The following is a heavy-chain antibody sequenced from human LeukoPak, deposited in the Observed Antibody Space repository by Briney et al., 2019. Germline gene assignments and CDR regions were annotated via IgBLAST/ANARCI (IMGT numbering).Heavy chain of an antibody. CDR3: ARDLPSALLRFLEWFGTIDY. J-gene: IGHJ4*02. D-gene: IGHD3-3*01. CDR1: GFTFSSYA. Sequence: GGSLRLSCAASGFTFSSYAMSWVRQAPGKGLEWVSALSGSGGTTYYADSVKGRFTISRDNSKNTLYLQMNSLRAEDTAVYYCARDLPSALLRFLEWFGTIDYWGQGTLVTVSS. CDR2: LSGSGGTT. V-gene: IGHV3-23*01.